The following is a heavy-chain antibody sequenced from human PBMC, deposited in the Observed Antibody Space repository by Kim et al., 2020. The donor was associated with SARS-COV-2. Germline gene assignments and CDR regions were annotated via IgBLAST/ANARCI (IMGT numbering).Heavy chain of an antibody. D-gene: IGHD3-22*01. V-gene: IGHV4-31*02. CDR3: ARARGGTMIVVVIGAFDI. J-gene: IGHJ3*02. Sequence: KSRVTISVDTSKNQLSLKRSSVTAADTAVYYCARARGGTMIVVVIGAFDIWGQGTMVTVSS.